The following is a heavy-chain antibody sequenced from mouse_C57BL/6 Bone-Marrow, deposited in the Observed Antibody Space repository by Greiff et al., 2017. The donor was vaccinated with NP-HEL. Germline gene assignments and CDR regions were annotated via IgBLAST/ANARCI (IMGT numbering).Heavy chain of an antibody. CDR2: INPYNGGT. CDR3: ARWNTTVVADWYFDV. J-gene: IGHJ1*03. D-gene: IGHD1-1*01. Sequence: EVKLVESGPVLVKPGASVKMSCKASGYTFTDYYMNWVKQSHGKSLEWIGVINPYNGGTSYNQKFKGKATLTVDKSSSTAYMGLNSLASEDSAVYNCARWNTTVVADWYFDVWGTGTTVTVSS. CDR1: GYTFTDYY. V-gene: IGHV1-19*01.